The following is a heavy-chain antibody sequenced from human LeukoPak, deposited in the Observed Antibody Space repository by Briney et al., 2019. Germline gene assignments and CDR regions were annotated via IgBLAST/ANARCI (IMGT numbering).Heavy chain of an antibody. J-gene: IGHJ4*02. D-gene: IGHD6-13*01. V-gene: IGHV3-33*01. CDR3: ARDRERAADLGY. CDR1: GFTFSSYG. Sequence: GRSLRLSCAASGFTFSSYGMHWVRQAPGKGLEWVADIWNDGSNEYYADSVKGRFTISRDNSKNTLYLQMNSLTGEDTAVYYCARDRERAADLGYWGQGTLVTVSS. CDR2: IWNDGSNE.